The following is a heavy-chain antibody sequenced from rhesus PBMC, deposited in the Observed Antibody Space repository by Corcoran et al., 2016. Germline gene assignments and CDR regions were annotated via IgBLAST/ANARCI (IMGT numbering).Heavy chain of an antibody. CDR3: AKEWVPTY. Sequence: EVQLVETGGGLVQPGGSLKLSCAAPEFRLRSYGMRWGRQAPGKGLEWFSAINSGGGSTYYADSVKGRFTISRDNSKNTLSLQMNSLRAEDTAVYYCAKEWVPTYWGQGVLVTVSS. CDR2: INSGGGST. CDR1: EFRLRSYG. V-gene: IGHV3S5*01. J-gene: IGHJ4*01. D-gene: IGHD5-24*01.